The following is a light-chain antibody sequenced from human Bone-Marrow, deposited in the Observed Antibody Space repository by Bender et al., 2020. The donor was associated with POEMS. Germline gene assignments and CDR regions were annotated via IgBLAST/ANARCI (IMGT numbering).Light chain of an antibody. J-gene: IGLJ2*01. Sequence: SYVLTQPPSVSVAPGQAARITCGGNNLGIKRVHWSQQKPGQAPLLVVYDNRDRPSGIPERFSGSKSGNTATLTINRAEAGDEADYYCQVWDSDSEHVVFGGGTKLTVL. V-gene: IGLV3-21*02. CDR2: DNR. CDR3: QVWDSDSEHVV. CDR1: NLGIKR.